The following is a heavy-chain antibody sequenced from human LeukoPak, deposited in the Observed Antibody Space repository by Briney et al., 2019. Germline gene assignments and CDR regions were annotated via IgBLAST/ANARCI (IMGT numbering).Heavy chain of an antibody. CDR2: ISYDGSNK. V-gene: IGHV3-30*18. Sequence: PGRSLRLSCAASGFTFSSYGMHWVRQAPGKGLEWVAVISYDGSNKYYADSVKGRFTISRDNSKNTLYLQMNSLRAGDTAVYYCAKGESSGFLDYWGQGTLVTVSS. CDR3: AKGESSGFLDY. CDR1: GFTFSSYG. J-gene: IGHJ4*02. D-gene: IGHD3-22*01.